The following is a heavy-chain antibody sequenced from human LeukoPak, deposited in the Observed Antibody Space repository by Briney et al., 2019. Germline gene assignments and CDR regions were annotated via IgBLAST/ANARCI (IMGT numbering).Heavy chain of an antibody. CDR3: ARHWIRITMVRGVMARWFDP. J-gene: IGHJ5*02. D-gene: IGHD3-10*01. V-gene: IGHV4-39*01. CDR2: IYYSGST. CDR1: GGSISSSSYY. Sequence: SETLSLTCTVSGGSISSSSYYWGWIRQPPGKGLEWIGSIYYSGSTYYNPSLKSRVTISVDTSKNQFSLKLSSVTAADTAGYYCARHWIRITMVRGVMARWFDPWGQGTLVTVSS.